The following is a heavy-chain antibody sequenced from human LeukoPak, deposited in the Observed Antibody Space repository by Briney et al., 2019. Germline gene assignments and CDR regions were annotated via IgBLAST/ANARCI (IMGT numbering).Heavy chain of an antibody. CDR2: IYYSGDT. CDR1: GDSISTYY. CDR3: ARDKTAAGSKDY. V-gene: IGHV4-59*12. J-gene: IGHJ4*02. Sequence: SETLSLTCSISGDSISTYYWSWIRQTPGKGLEWIGYIYYSGDTNYNPSLKSRVIISVDTSKNQFSLKLSSVTAADTAVYYCARDKTAAGSKDYWGQGILVTVSS. D-gene: IGHD6-13*01.